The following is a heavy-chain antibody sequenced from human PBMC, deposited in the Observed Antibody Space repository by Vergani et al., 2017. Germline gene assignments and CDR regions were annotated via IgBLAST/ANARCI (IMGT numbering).Heavy chain of an antibody. CDR2: ISSRSNYI. D-gene: IGHD6-6*01. J-gene: IGHJ4*02. V-gene: IGHV3-21*01. CDR1: GFTFSSYT. Sequence: EVQLVESGGGLVKPGGSLRLSCAASGFTFSSYTMNWVRQSPGKGLEWVSSISSRSNYIYYGDSVKGRFTISRDNAKNSLYLQMNSLRAEDTAVYYCARDRMYSSSSDFDYWGQGTLVTVSS. CDR3: ARDRMYSSSSDFDY.